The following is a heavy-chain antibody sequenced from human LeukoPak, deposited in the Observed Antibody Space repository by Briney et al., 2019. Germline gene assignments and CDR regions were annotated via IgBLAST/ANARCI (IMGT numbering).Heavy chain of an antibody. CDR3: ARWIVRGLVIRNHFDY. D-gene: IGHD3/OR15-3a*01. CDR1: GFTFSSYA. J-gene: IGHJ4*02. Sequence: GGSLRLSCAASGFTFSSYAMTWVRQAPGKGLEWVSSITGGAGTTYYADSVKGRFTISRDSSKNTLFLQMNSLRVEDTAVYYCARWIVRGLVIRNHFDYWSQGTLVTVSS. CDR2: ITGGAGTT. V-gene: IGHV3-23*01.